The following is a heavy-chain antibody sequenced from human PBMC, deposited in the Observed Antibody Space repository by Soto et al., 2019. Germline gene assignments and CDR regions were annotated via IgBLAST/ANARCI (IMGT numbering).Heavy chain of an antibody. CDR2: IYYSGST. CDR3: ARSLYYYGSGSYYAPGGFDP. CDR1: GGSISSGDYY. Sequence: SETLSLTCTVSGGSISSGDYYWSWIRQPPGKGLDWIGYIYYSGSTYYNPSLKSRVTISVDTSKNQFSLKLSSVTAADTAVYYCARSLYYYGSGSYYAPGGFDPWGQGTLVTVSS. V-gene: IGHV4-30-4*01. D-gene: IGHD3-10*01. J-gene: IGHJ5*02.